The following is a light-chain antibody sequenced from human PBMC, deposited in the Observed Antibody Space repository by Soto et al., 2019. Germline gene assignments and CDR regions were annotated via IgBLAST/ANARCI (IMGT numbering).Light chain of an antibody. V-gene: IGLV2-8*01. CDR3: SSYAGINNVGV. Sequence: QSALTQPPSASGSPGQSVTISCTGTSSDVGGDKYVSWYQQHPGTAPKLMIFEVNKRPSGVPDRFSGSKSGNTASLTVSGLQAEDEADYYCSSYAGINNVGVFGTGTKLTVL. J-gene: IGLJ1*01. CDR1: SSDVGGDKY. CDR2: EVN.